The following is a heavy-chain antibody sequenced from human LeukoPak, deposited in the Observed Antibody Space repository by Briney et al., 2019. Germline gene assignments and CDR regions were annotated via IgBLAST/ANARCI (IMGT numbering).Heavy chain of an antibody. V-gene: IGHV3-64D*09. CDR1: GFTFSRYG. CDR2: IVSNGDST. CDR3: VNPGWYYDSSGYSYYYGMDV. Sequence: GGSLRLSCSASGFTFSRYGMHWVRQAPGKGLEYVSAIVSNGDSTYYADSVKGRFTISRDDTKNTLYLQMSSLRPDDTAVYYCVNPGWYYDSSGYSYYYGMDVWGQGTTVTVSS. J-gene: IGHJ6*02. D-gene: IGHD3-22*01.